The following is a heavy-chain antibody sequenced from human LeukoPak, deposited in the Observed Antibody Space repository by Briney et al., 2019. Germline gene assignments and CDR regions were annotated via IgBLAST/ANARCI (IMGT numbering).Heavy chain of an antibody. CDR2: ISGSGGST. CDR1: GFTFSSYS. J-gene: IGHJ5*02. V-gene: IGHV3-23*01. D-gene: IGHD5/OR15-5a*01. CDR3: AKAPFYAPFDP. Sequence: GGSLRLSCAASGFTFSSYSMNWVRQAPGKGLEWVSAISGSGGSTYYADSVKGRFTISRDNSKNTLYLQMNSLRAEDTAVYYCAKAPFYAPFDPWGQGTLVTVSS.